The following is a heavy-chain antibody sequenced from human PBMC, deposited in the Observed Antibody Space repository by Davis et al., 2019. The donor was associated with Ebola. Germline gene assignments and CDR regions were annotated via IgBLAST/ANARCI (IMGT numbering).Heavy chain of an antibody. D-gene: IGHD5-12*01. CDR1: GGSISSGGYS. J-gene: IGHJ4*02. CDR2: IYHSGST. V-gene: IGHV4-30-2*01. Sequence: MPSETLSLTCAVSGGSISSGGYSWSWIRQPPGKGLEWIGYIYHSGSTYYNPSLKSRVTISVDRSKNQFSLKLSSVTAADTAVYYCASGGYVSPFDYWGQGTLVTVSS. CDR3: ASGGYVSPFDY.